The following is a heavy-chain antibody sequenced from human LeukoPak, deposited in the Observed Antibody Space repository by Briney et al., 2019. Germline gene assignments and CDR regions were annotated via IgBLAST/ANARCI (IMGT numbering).Heavy chain of an antibody. D-gene: IGHD6-13*01. CDR3: GKVGRSWYGFFDY. V-gene: IGHV3-43*02. CDR2: ISGDGGST. Sequence: TGGSLRLSCAASGFTFDDYAMHWVRQAPGKGLEWVSLISGDGGSTYYADSVKGRFTISRDNSKNSLYLQMNSLRTEDTALYYCGKVGRSWYGFFDYWGQGTLVTVSS. J-gene: IGHJ4*02. CDR1: GFTFDDYA.